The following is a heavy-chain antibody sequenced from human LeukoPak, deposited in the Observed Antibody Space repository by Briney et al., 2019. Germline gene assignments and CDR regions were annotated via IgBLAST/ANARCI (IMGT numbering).Heavy chain of an antibody. Sequence: SETLSLTCAVYGGSFSGYYWSWIRQPPGKGLEWIGEINHYGSINYNPSLKSRVTISVDTSKNQFSLRLSSVAAADTAVYYCARAGMTTVSPWGFDPWGQGTLVTVSS. J-gene: IGHJ5*02. CDR3: ARAGMTTVSPWGFDP. V-gene: IGHV4-34*01. CDR1: GGSFSGYY. D-gene: IGHD4-17*01. CDR2: INHYGSI.